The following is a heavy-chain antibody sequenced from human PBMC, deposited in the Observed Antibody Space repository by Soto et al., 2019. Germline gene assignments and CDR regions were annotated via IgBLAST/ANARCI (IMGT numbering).Heavy chain of an antibody. V-gene: IGHV4-34*01. J-gene: IGHJ6*03. CDR1: GGSFSGYY. Sequence: SETLSLTCAVYGGSFSGYYWSWIRQPPGKGLEWIGEINHSGSTNYNPSLKSRVTISVDTSKNQFSLKLSSVTAADTAVYYCARRVSGSWLVRRIYYYMDVWGKGTTVTVSS. D-gene: IGHD6-19*01. CDR2: INHSGST. CDR3: ARRVSGSWLVRRIYYYMDV.